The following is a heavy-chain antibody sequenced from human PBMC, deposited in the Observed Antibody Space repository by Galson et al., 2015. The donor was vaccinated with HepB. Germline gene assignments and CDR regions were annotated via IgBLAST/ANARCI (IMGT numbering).Heavy chain of an antibody. CDR3: AKDRGYYDFWITRD. V-gene: IGHV3-23*01. D-gene: IGHD3-3*01. CDR2: ISGSGGST. Sequence: SLRLSCAASGFTFSSYAMSWVRQAPGKGLEWVSGISGSGGSTYYADSVKGRFTISRDKSKNTLYLQMNSLRAEDTAVYYCAKDRGYYDFWITRDWGQGTLVTVSS. J-gene: IGHJ4*02. CDR1: GFTFSSYA.